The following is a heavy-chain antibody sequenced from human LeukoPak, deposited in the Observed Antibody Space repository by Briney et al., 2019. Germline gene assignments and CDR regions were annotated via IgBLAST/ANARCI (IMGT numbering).Heavy chain of an antibody. J-gene: IGHJ5*02. CDR3: ARGQVPAARGYNWFDP. CDR2: INTRGDT. Sequence: SETLSLTCAVYGWSFNDYYWNWFRQPPGKGLEWIGEINTRGDTNFNPSLTSRVTISVDTSKNQFSLRLTSMIAADTAVYYCARGQVPAARGYNWFDPWGQGTLVTVSS. V-gene: IGHV4-34*01. CDR1: GWSFNDYY. D-gene: IGHD2-2*01.